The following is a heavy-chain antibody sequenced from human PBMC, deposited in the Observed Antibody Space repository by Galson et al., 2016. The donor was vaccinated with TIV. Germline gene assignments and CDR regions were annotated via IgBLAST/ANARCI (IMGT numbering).Heavy chain of an antibody. J-gene: IGHJ5*02. D-gene: IGHD2-21*02. Sequence: SVKVSCKAFGYTFTDSFIHWVRQAPGQGLEWMAWINPNTGGAIYAPKFQGWVTVTRDTSISTTYMDLTRLRPNDTAVYYCARGQSDSRGFEPWGQGTLVTVSS. CDR1: GYTFTDSF. CDR2: INPNTGGA. V-gene: IGHV1-2*04. CDR3: ARGQSDSRGFEP.